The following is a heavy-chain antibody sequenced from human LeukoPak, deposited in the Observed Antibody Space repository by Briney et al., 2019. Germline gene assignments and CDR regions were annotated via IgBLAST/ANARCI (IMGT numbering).Heavy chain of an antibody. CDR3: ASGLYGGVFDN. CDR1: GVTFRNYA. V-gene: IGHV3-23*01. J-gene: IGHJ4*02. CDR2: ISTGSDST. D-gene: IGHD4/OR15-4a*01. Sequence: GGSLRLSCVMSGVTFRNYAMNWVRQAPGKGLEWISDISTGSDSTYHVESVRGRFTISRDNPKNTLYLQMHSLRLDDPAVYYCASGLYGGVFDNWGQGTLVTVSS.